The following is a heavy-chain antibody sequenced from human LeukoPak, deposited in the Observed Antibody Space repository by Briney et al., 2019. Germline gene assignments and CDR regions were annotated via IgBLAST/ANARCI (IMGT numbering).Heavy chain of an antibody. Sequence: ASVKVSCKASGYTFTSYGISWVRQAPGQGLEWMGCISAYNGNTNYAQKLQGRVTMTTDTSTSTAYMELRSLRSDDTAVYYRATGGPLLSRYAYWGQGTLVTVSS. CDR1: GYTFTSYG. CDR3: ATGGPLLSRYAY. J-gene: IGHJ4*02. CDR2: ISAYNGNT. D-gene: IGHD2-8*01. V-gene: IGHV1-18*01.